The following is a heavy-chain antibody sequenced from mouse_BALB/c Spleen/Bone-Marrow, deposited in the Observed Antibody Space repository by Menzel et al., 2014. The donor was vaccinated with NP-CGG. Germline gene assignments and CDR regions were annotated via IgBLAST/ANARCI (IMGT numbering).Heavy chain of an antibody. Sequence: QVQLQQSGAELARPGASVKMSCRASGYTFTTYTMHWVKQRPGQGLEWIGYINPSSGYTYYNQKFKGKATLTADKSSSAAYLQQSSLTSEDSAVYYCARVYGNYDAMDYWGQGTSVTVSS. CDR1: GYTFTTYT. CDR3: ARVYGNYDAMDY. D-gene: IGHD2-1*01. J-gene: IGHJ4*01. V-gene: IGHV1-4*01. CDR2: INPSSGYT.